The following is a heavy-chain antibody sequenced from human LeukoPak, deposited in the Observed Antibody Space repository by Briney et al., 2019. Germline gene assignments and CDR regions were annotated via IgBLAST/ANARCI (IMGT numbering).Heavy chain of an antibody. CDR2: IHYTGNT. J-gene: IGHJ4*02. D-gene: IGHD3-10*01. Sequence: AETLSLTCTVSGGSISSSSYYWGWIRQPPGKRLEGCGSIHYTGNTYHNPSIESRFPVSVDTSKNQFSLNLISVTAADTAVYYCARVMVRGVSFFDYWGQGTLVTVSS. CDR1: GGSISSSSYY. V-gene: IGHV4-39*01. CDR3: ARVMVRGVSFFDY.